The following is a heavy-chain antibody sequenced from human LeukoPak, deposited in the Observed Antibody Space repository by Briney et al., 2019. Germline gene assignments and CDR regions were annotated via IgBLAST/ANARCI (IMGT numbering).Heavy chain of an antibody. V-gene: IGHV3-11*04. D-gene: IGHD6-19*01. CDR2: ISSSGSTI. CDR3: ARDGGSGWYYYYYYYMDV. Sequence: PGGSLRLSCAASGFTFSDYYMSWIRQAPGKGLEWVSYISSSGSTIYYADSVKGRFTISRDNAKNSLYLQMNSLRAEDTAVYYCARDGGSGWYYYYYYYMDVWGKGTTVTVSS. J-gene: IGHJ6*03. CDR1: GFTFSDYY.